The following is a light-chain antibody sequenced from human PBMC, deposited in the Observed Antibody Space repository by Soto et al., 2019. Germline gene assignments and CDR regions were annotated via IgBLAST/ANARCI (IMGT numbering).Light chain of an antibody. J-gene: IGKJ1*01. CDR2: DAS. CDR1: QRVSSD. V-gene: IGKV3-11*01. Sequence: EIVLTQSPATLSLSPGERATLSCMASQRVSSDLAWYQPKPGQAPRRLIYDASNRATGIPARFSGSGSGTDFPLTISSLEPEGVAVYYCQQRSNWPRTFGKGAMVEIK. CDR3: QQRSNWPRT.